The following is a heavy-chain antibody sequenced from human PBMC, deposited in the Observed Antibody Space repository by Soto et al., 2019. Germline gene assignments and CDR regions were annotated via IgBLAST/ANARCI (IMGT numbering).Heavy chain of an antibody. CDR2: IYYSGST. Sequence: TLSLTCTVSGGSISSGGYYWSWIRQHPGKGLEWIGYIYYSGSTYYNPSLKSRVTISVDTSKNQFSLKLSSVTAADTAVYYCTKGYSGGSCYRWGQGTLVTAPQ. D-gene: IGHD2-15*01. J-gene: IGHJ4*02. CDR3: TKGYSGGSCYR. V-gene: IGHV4-31*03. CDR1: GGSISSGGYY.